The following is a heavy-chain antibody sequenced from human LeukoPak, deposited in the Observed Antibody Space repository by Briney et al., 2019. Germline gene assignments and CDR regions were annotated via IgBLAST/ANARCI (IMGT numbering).Heavy chain of an antibody. J-gene: IGHJ2*01. CDR1: GFTFSSYG. CDR3: ARRGGTMATIPYWYFDL. Sequence: GGSLRLSCAASGFTFSSYGMHWVRQAPGKGLEWVAFIRYDGSNKYYADSVKGRFTISRDNSKNTLYLQMNSLRAEDTAVYYCARRGGTMATIPYWYFDLWGRGTLVTVSS. V-gene: IGHV3-30*02. CDR2: IRYDGSNK. D-gene: IGHD5-12*01.